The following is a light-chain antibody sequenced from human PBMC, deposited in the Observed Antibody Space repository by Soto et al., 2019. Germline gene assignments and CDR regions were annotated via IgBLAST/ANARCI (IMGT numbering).Light chain of an antibody. Sequence: DIQMTQSPSTLSASVEDSVAITCRASQPISTWLAWYQQKPGKAPKLLIYKASTLESGVPSRFSGSGSGTEFTLTISRLQPDDFATYYCQQYNDYPLTFGGGTKVEI. V-gene: IGKV1-5*03. CDR2: KAS. CDR3: QQYNDYPLT. CDR1: QPISTW. J-gene: IGKJ4*01.